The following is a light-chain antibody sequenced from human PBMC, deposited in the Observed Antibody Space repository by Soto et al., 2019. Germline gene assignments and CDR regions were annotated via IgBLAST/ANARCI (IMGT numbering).Light chain of an antibody. CDR2: DVN. CDR3: SSYTSSSTYV. J-gene: IGLJ1*01. V-gene: IGLV2-14*01. Sequence: QSALTQPASVSGSPGQSIAISCTGTSSDVGGYNYVSWYQQHPGKAPKLMVYDVNDRPSGVSDRFSGSKSGNTASLTFSWLQAEDEADYYCSSYTSSSTYVFGTGTKVTVL. CDR1: SSDVGGYNY.